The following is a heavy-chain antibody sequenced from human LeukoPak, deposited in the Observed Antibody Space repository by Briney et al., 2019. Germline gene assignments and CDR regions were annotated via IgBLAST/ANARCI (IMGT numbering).Heavy chain of an antibody. CDR1: GFTFSSYT. J-gene: IGHJ4*02. CDR2: ISYDGSTK. D-gene: IGHD5/OR15-5a*01. V-gene: IGHV3-30-3*01. CDR3: MRENVYYFDY. Sequence: GGSLRLSCAASGFTFSSYTMHWVRQAPGKGLEWLAVISYDGSTKYYADSVKGRFTISRDNSKNTLYVQMSSLRAEDTAVYYCMRENVYYFDYWGQGTLVTVSS.